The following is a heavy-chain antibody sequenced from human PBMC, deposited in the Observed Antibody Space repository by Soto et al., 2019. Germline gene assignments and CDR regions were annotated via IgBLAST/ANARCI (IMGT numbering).Heavy chain of an antibody. J-gene: IGHJ4*02. V-gene: IGHV3-53*01. D-gene: IGHD6-19*01. Sequence: EVQLVESGGGLIQPGGSLRLSCAASGFAVSSKYMTWVRQAPGKGLEWVSVIYGGGTTYYADSVKGRFTISRDTSKNTLYLQMNSLSAEDTAVYYCVQTTGWPGFDFWGQGTLFTVSS. CDR1: GFAVSSKY. CDR2: IYGGGTT. CDR3: VQTTGWPGFDF.